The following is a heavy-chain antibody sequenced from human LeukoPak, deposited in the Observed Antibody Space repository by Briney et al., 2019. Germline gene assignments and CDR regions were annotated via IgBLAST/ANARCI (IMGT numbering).Heavy chain of an antibody. D-gene: IGHD6-13*01. CDR3: ARDLGIAAAGIGN. CDR2: ISSSSSYI. J-gene: IGHJ4*02. CDR1: GFTFSSYS. Sequence: PGGSLRLSCAASGFTFSSYSMNWVRQAPGKGLEWVSSISSSSSYIYYADSVKGRFTISRDNAKNSLYLQMNSLSAEDTAVYYCARDLGIAAAGIGNWGQGNLVTVSS. V-gene: IGHV3-21*01.